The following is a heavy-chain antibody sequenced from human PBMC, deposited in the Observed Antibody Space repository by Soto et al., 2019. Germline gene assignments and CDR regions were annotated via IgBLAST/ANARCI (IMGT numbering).Heavy chain of an antibody. V-gene: IGHV3-23*01. CDR3: AKATATGGGAFDI. CDR2: ILVDGRT. J-gene: IGHJ3*02. Sequence: GGSLRLSCAASGFICSSYDMSWVRQAPGKGLEWVSTILVDGRTFYVDSVRGRFTISRDSSQNTVYLQMNSLTAGDTALYYCAKATATGGGAFDICGQGTMVTVSS. D-gene: IGHD2-8*02. CDR1: GFICSSYD.